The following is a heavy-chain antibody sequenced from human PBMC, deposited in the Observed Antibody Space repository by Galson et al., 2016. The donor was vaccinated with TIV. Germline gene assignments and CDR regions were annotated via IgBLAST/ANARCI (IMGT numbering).Heavy chain of an antibody. D-gene: IGHD3-10*01. Sequence: SETLSLTCTVSGGSVSSSSDYWGWIRQPPGKGLEWIGSIYYNGRTYYNPSLNSRVSISVDKSRDHFSLDLRSVTAADTAVYYCARGQDLDSGTTYTPLDYWGQGTLVTVSS. CDR3: ARGQDLDSGTTYTPLDY. J-gene: IGHJ4*02. CDR1: GGSVSSSSDY. CDR2: IYYNGRT. V-gene: IGHV4-39*07.